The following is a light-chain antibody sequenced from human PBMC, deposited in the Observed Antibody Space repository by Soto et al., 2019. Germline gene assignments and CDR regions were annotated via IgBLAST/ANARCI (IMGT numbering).Light chain of an antibody. Sequence: QSALTQPASVSGSPGQSITISCTGTSSDVGGYNHVSWYQQHPGKAPKLIIYEVRNRPSGVSNRLSGSKSGNTASLTISGLQADDEADYYCSSYTSGTTLYVFGTGTKLTVL. J-gene: IGLJ1*01. CDR3: SSYTSGTTLYV. CDR1: SSDVGGYNH. CDR2: EVR. V-gene: IGLV2-14*01.